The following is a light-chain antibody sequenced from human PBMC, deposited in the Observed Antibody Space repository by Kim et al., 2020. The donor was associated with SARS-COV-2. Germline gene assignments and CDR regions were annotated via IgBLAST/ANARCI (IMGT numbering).Light chain of an antibody. J-gene: IGKJ1*01. Sequence: DLQMTQSPSSLSASVGDRVTITCRASQDITNYLAWYQQHPGKLPTLLIYAASTLRSGVPSRFRGSGSGTDFTLTITSLQPEDVATYSCQKYDSAPRTFGQGTNVDI. CDR2: AAS. CDR1: QDITNY. V-gene: IGKV1-27*01. CDR3: QKYDSAPRT.